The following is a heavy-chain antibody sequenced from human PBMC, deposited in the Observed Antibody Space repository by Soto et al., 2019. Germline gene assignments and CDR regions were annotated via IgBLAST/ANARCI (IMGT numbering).Heavy chain of an antibody. CDR2: INPNSGGT. V-gene: IGHV1-2*04. D-gene: IGHD2-15*01. CDR3: ARSEAPRGYCSGGSCPFDP. J-gene: IGHJ5*02. Sequence: ASVKVSCKASGYTFTGYYMHWVRQAPGQGLEWMGWINPNSGGTNYAQKFQGWVTMTRDTSISTAYMELSRLRSDDTAVYYCARSEAPRGYCSGGSCPFDPWGQGTLVTVSS. CDR1: GYTFTGYY.